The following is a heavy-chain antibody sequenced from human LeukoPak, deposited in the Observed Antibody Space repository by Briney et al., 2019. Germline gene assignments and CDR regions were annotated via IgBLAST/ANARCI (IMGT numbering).Heavy chain of an antibody. CDR3: ARGSVGYYYYYGMDV. CDR2: ISSSSSYI. J-gene: IGHJ6*02. D-gene: IGHD2-15*01. V-gene: IGHV3-21*01. CDR1: GFTFSSYS. Sequence: GGSLRLSCAASGFTFSSYSMNWVRQAPGKGLEWVSSISSSSSYIYYADSVKGRFTISRDNAKNSLYLQMNSLRAEDTAVYYCARGSVGYYYYYGMDVWGQGTTVTVSS.